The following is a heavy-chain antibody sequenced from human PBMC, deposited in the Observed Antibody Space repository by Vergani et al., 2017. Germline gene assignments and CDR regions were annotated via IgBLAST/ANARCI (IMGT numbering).Heavy chain of an antibody. Sequence: EVQLLESGGGFVQPGGSLRLSCAASGFTFSSYAMSWVRQAPGKGLEWVSGITDTGSSTYYTDSVKGRFTISRDNAKNSLYPQMNSLRAEDTAVYYCARDISSSSFDYWGQGTLVTVSS. V-gene: IGHV3-23*01. CDR2: ITDTGSST. D-gene: IGHD6-6*01. J-gene: IGHJ4*02. CDR3: ARDISSSSFDY. CDR1: GFTFSSYA.